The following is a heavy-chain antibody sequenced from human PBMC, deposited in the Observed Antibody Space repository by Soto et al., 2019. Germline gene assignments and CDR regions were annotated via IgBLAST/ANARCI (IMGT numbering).Heavy chain of an antibody. J-gene: IGHJ5*02. D-gene: IGHD2-8*01. Sequence: QVQLVQSGTEVQKPGASVKVSCRASGYNFIGYFIHWVRQAPGQGLEWIGGLNPNSGGTHYAETFQSTVTLGRDTSISTAYMELSRLRSDDTAVYYCARDIANSYGVAYFDPWCQGTLVSVSS. CDR2: LNPNSGGT. V-gene: IGHV1-2*02. CDR3: ARDIANSYGVAYFDP. CDR1: GYNFIGYF.